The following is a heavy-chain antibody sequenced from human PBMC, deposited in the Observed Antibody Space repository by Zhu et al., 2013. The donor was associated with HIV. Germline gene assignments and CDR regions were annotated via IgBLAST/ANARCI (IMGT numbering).Heavy chain of an antibody. Sequence: QVQLVQSGAEVKKPGSSVKVSCKASGGTFSSYTISWVRQAPGQGLEWMGRIIPILGIANYAQKFQGRVTITADKSTSTAYMELSSLRSEDTAVYYCARGIYGDDYGDFLPLIDYWGQGTLVTVSS. D-gene: IGHD4-17*01. CDR2: IIPILGIA. V-gene: IGHV1-69*02. J-gene: IGHJ4*02. CDR3: ARGIYGDDYGDFLPLIDY. CDR1: GGTFSSYT.